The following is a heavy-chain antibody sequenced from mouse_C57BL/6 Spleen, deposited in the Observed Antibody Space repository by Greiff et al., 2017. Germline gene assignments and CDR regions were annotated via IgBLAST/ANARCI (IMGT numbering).Heavy chain of an antibody. V-gene: IGHV1-26*01. CDR3: AGVPIYYGYDDAMDY. J-gene: IGHJ4*01. D-gene: IGHD2-2*01. Sequence: EVQLQQSGPELVKPGASVKISCKASGYTFTDYYMHWVKQSHGKSLEWIGDINPNNAGTSYNQKFKGKATLTVDKSSSTAYMELRSLTSEDSADYYCAGVPIYYGYDDAMDYWGQGTSVTVSS. CDR1: GYTFTDYY. CDR2: INPNNAGT.